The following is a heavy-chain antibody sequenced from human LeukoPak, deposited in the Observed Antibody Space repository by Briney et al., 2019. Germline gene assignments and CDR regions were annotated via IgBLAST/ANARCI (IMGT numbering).Heavy chain of an antibody. CDR1: GFTFCASW. CDR3: AKAEDYQLLSSAFDI. CDR2: INQDGSRK. J-gene: IGHJ3*02. V-gene: IGHV3-7*03. Sequence: GGSLRLSCAASGFTFCASWMSWVRQAPGKGLEWVANINQDGSRKHYVDSVEGRFTVSRDNAENSLYLQMNSLRAEDMALYDCAKAEDYQLLSSAFDIWGQGTMVTVSS. D-gene: IGHD2-2*01.